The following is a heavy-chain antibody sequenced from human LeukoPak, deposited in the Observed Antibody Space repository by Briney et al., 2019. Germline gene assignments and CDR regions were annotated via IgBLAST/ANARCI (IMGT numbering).Heavy chain of an antibody. J-gene: IGHJ4*02. CDR1: GSSISSYY. CDR3: ARVSHITMVRGVIIYHPLDY. CDR2: IYYTGST. D-gene: IGHD3-10*01. Sequence: SETLSLTCTVSGSSISSYYWSWIRQPPRKGLNWIGYIYYTGSTNYNPSLKSRVNISVDTSKNQFSLKLSSVTAADTAVYYCARVSHITMVRGVIIYHPLDYWGQGTLVTVSS. V-gene: IGHV4-59*01.